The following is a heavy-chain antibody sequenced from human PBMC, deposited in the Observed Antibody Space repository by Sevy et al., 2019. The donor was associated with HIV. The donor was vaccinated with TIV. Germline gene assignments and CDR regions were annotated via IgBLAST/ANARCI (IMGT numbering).Heavy chain of an antibody. V-gene: IGHV3-15*01. J-gene: IGHJ4*02. Sequence: GESLKISCAASGFTFSNARMSWVRQAPGKGLEWVGRIKSKTDGGTIDHAAPVKGRFTISRDDSKNTLYLQMNSLKTEDTAVYYCTTDREWATMTTYVQDYWGQGTLVTVSS. D-gene: IGHD3-16*01. CDR1: GFTFSNAR. CDR2: IKSKTDGGTI. CDR3: TTDREWATMTTYVQDY.